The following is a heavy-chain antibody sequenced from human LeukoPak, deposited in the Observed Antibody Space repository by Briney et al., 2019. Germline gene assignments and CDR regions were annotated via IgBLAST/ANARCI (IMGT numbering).Heavy chain of an antibody. CDR3: ARDSGRYGYYMDV. CDR1: GFTFSSHR. V-gene: IGHV3-48*01. Sequence: PGGSLRLSCAASGFTFSSHRMNWVRQAPGKGLEWVSDISRSSSDIHYADSVTGRFTISRDNAENSVYLQMNSLRVEDTAVYYCARDSGRYGYYMDVWGKGTTVTVSS. D-gene: IGHD1-26*01. J-gene: IGHJ6*04. CDR2: ISRSSSDI.